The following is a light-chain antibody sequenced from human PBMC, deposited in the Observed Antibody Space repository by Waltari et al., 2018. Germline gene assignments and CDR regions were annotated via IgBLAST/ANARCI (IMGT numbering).Light chain of an antibody. V-gene: IGKV3-15*01. CDR3: QQYNDWPLT. J-gene: IGKJ1*01. CDR1: QSVNSR. Sequence: EIVMTQSPATLSASPGERVTLSCRASQSVNSRLAWYQQKPGQAPTLLIYGASTRATGIPARFSGSGSATEFTLTISSLQSEDFAVYYCQQYNDWPLTFDQGTKVEIK. CDR2: GAS.